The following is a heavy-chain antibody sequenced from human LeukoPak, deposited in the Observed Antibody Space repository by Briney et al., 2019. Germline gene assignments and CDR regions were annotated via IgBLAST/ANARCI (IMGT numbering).Heavy chain of an antibody. CDR2: TYYRFKWNN. J-gene: IGHJ1*01. Sequence: SQTLSLTCAISGDSVSSNSAAWDWIRQSPSRGLEWLGRTYYRFKWNNNYAISVKSRITINSDTSKNQFSLQLNSVTPEDTAVYYCAGTMGGYFQHWGQGTLVTVSS. CDR3: AGTMGGYFQH. CDR1: GDSVSSNSAA. D-gene: IGHD3-16*01. V-gene: IGHV6-1*01.